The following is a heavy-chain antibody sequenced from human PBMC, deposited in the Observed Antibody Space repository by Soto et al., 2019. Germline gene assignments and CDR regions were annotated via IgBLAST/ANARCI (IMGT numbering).Heavy chain of an antibody. CDR3: ARASLGYCSSTSCRSNWFDP. V-gene: IGHV4-31*03. J-gene: IGHJ5*02. CDR2: IYYSGST. D-gene: IGHD2-2*01. Sequence: QVQLQESGPGLVKPSQTLSLTCTVSGGSTRSGGYYWNWIRQHPGKGLEWTGYIYYSGSTYYNPSLKSRVTISVDTSKNQFSLKLSSVTAADTAVYYCARASLGYCSSTSCRSNWFDPWCQGTLVTVSS. CDR1: GGSTRSGGYY.